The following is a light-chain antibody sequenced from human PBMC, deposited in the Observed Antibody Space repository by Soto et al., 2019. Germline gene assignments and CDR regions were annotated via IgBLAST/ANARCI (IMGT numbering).Light chain of an antibody. J-gene: IGKJ4*01. CDR3: QQYVSAPLT. V-gene: IGKV3-20*01. Sequence: EIVLTQSPGTLSLYPGESATLSCRASQSVGNNYLAWYQQKPGQAPRLLIYGASSRATGIPDRFTGSGYGTDFTLTISRLEPKDFAVYYCQQYVSAPLTFGGGTKVEIK. CDR2: GAS. CDR1: QSVGNNY.